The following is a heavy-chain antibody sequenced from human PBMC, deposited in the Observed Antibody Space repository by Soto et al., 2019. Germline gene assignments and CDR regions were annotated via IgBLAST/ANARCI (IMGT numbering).Heavy chain of an antibody. CDR1: GFTFSSYA. CDR3: ARPQWPILTNDAFDI. Sequence: QVQLVESGGGVVQPGRSLRLSCAASGFTFSSYAMHWVRQAPGKGLEWVAVISYDGSNKYYANSVKGRFTVSTDNSKNTLYLQMNSMRAEDTAVYYCARPQWPILTNDAFDIWGQGTMVTVSS. CDR2: ISYDGSNK. J-gene: IGHJ3*02. D-gene: IGHD6-19*01. V-gene: IGHV3-30-3*01.